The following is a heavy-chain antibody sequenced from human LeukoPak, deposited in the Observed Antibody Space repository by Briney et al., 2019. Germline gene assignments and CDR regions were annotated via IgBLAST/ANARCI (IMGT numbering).Heavy chain of an antibody. CDR2: IFSGGST. V-gene: IGHV3-53*01. Sequence: PGGSLRLSCEASGFTFNDFEMNWVRQAPGKGLEWVSVIFSGGSTYYADSVKGRFTISRDNSKNTLYLQMNSLRVEDTAIYYCARGRRWDLLVSLIDASDIWGQGTMVTVSS. D-gene: IGHD1-26*01. CDR3: ARGRRWDLLVSLIDASDI. J-gene: IGHJ3*02. CDR1: GFTFNDFE.